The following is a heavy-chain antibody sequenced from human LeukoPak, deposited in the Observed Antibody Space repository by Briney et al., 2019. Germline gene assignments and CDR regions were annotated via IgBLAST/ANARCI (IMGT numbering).Heavy chain of an antibody. CDR3: AKDKGIAVAGTVDY. Sequence: GGSLRLSCAASGFTFDDYAMHWVRQAPGKGLEWVSGISWNSGSIGYADSVKGRFTISRDNAKNSLYLQTNSLRAEDMALYYCAKDKGIAVAGTVDYWGQGTLVTVSS. D-gene: IGHD6-19*01. CDR1: GFTFDDYA. J-gene: IGHJ4*02. V-gene: IGHV3-9*03. CDR2: ISWNSGSI.